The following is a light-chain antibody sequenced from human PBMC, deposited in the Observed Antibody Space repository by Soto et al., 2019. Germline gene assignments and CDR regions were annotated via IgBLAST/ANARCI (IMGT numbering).Light chain of an antibody. J-gene: IGLJ2*01. CDR1: SSNIGAGYD. Sequence: QSVLTQPPSVSGAPGQRVTISCTGSSSNIGAGYDVHWYQQLPGTAPKLLIYGNSNRPSGVPDRFSGSKSGTSASLAVTGLQDGDDEDYFCQSYYGSLSGLVVFGGRTKLTVL. V-gene: IGLV1-40*01. CDR3: QSYYGSLSGLVV. CDR2: GNS.